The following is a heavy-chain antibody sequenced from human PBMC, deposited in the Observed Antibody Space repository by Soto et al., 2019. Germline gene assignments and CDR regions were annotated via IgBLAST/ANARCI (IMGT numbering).Heavy chain of an antibody. V-gene: IGHV3-30-3*01. CDR3: AREGSAVGYYGLDV. Sequence: QVQLVESGGGVVQPGRSLRLSCVASGFTFSNYVMHWVRRAPGKGLEWEAVVSFAGTNKYYPDSVKGRFTISRDNSRNTLSLEMHSLTAEDTAVFYCAREGSAVGYYGLDVWGQGTPVTVSP. J-gene: IGHJ6*01. D-gene: IGHD1-26*01. CDR2: VSFAGTNK. CDR1: GFTFSNYV.